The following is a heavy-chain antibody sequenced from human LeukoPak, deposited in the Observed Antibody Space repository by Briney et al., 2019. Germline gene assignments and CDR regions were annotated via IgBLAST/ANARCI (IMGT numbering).Heavy chain of an antibody. CDR1: GFTFSSYD. CDR3: ARARGSGSYPFDY. CDR2: IWYDGSNK. V-gene: IGHV3-33*01. Sequence: GGSLRLSCAASGFTFSSYDMHWVRQAPGKGLEWVAVIWYDGSNKYYADSVKGRFTISRDNSKNTLYLQMNSLRAEDTAVYYCARARGSGSYPFDYWGQGTLVTVSS. D-gene: IGHD3-10*01. J-gene: IGHJ4*02.